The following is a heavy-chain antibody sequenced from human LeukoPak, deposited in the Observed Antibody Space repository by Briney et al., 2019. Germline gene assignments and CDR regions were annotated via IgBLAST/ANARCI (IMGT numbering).Heavy chain of an antibody. V-gene: IGHV1-69*13. CDR2: IIPIFGTT. CDR3: ARSVGYSGYGIDY. CDR1: GGTFSSYT. Sequence: GASVKVSCKASGGTFSSYTISWVRQAPGQGLEWMGGIIPIFGTTNYAQKFQGRVTITADDSTSTACMELSSLRSEDTAVYYCARSVGYSGYGIDYWGQGTLVTVSS. J-gene: IGHJ4*02. D-gene: IGHD5-12*01.